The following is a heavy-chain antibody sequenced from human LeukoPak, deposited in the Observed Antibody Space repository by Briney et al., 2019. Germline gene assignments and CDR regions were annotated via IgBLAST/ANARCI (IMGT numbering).Heavy chain of an antibody. CDR3: ACGSGYRWFDP. J-gene: IGHJ5*02. CDR1: GFTFSSYW. Sequence: GGSLRLSCAASGFTFSSYWMSWVRQAPGKGLEWVANIKQDGSEKYYVDSVKGRFTISRDNAKNSLYLQMDSLRAEDTAVYYCACGSGYRWFDPWGQGTLVTVSS. D-gene: IGHD3-22*01. V-gene: IGHV3-7*01. CDR2: IKQDGSEK.